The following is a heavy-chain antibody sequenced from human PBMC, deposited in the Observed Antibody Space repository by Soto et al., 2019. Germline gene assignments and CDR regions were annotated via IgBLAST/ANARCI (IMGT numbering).Heavy chain of an antibody. Sequence: PSETLSLTCTVSGVSVSSGDYYWSWIRQPPGKGLEWIGYIYYTGRTYYNPSLKSRLIISVDTSKNQFSLKLSSVTAAEKAVYYCARAHYDILTGYPTHAFDIWGQGTMVTVSS. CDR2: IYYTGRT. V-gene: IGHV4-30-4*01. CDR3: ARAHYDILTGYPTHAFDI. J-gene: IGHJ3*02. CDR1: GVSVSSGDYY. D-gene: IGHD3-9*01.